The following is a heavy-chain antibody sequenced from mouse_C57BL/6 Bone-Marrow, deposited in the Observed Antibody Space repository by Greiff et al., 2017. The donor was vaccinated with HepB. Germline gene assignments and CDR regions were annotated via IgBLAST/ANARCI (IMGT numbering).Heavy chain of an antibody. V-gene: IGHV1-64*01. Sequence: QVQLKQPGAELVKPGASVKLSCKASGYTFTSYWMHWVKQRPGQGLEWIGMIHPNSGSTNYNEKFKSKATLTVDKSSSTAYMQLSSLTSEDSAVYYCASDYSNFFDYWGQGTTLTVSS. CDR3: ASDYSNFFDY. CDR1: GYTFTSYW. J-gene: IGHJ2*01. CDR2: IHPNSGST. D-gene: IGHD2-5*01.